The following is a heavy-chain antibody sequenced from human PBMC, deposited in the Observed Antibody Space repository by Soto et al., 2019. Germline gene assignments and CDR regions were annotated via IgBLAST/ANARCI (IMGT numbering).Heavy chain of an antibody. Sequence: QVQLVQSGAEVKKPGASVKVSCKASGYTFSGSVMHWVRQAPGQGLEWMGWINADNGNTKYSQKFQGRVTMTWDTSASTAYMELGRLLAEGTAIYSCASGIEATTATSLDYWGQGTLVTVSS. CDR1: GYTFSGSV. CDR2: INADNGNT. CDR3: ASGIEATTATSLDY. J-gene: IGHJ4*02. D-gene: IGHD4-17*01. V-gene: IGHV1-3*01.